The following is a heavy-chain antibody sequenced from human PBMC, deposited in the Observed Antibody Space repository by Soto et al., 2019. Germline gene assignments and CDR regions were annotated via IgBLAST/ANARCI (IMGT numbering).Heavy chain of an antibody. CDR3: ARGGVATKSSYYGIDV. Sequence: HSQTLSLTCAISGDSVSSNSAAWNWIRQSPSRGLEWLGRTYYRSKWYNDYAVSVKSRITINPDTSKNQFSLQLNSVTHEDTAVYYCARGGVATKSSYYGIDVWGQATTVPVSS. D-gene: IGHD5-12*01. CDR1: GDSVSSNSAA. CDR2: TYYRSKWYN. J-gene: IGHJ6*02. V-gene: IGHV6-1*01.